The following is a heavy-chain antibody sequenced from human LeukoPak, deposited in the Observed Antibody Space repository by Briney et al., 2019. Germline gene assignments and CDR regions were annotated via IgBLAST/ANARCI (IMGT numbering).Heavy chain of an antibody. Sequence: QPGGSLGPSWAASGFTFSSSNVNWARQAPGKGRGGVSYISSSGSTIYYADSVKCRFTISRDNAKNSLYLQMNSLRDEDTAVYYCARGYSFGTLGVQHWGQGTLVTVSS. CDR3: ARGYSFGTLGVQH. CDR1: GFTFSSSN. CDR2: ISSSGSTI. J-gene: IGHJ1*01. V-gene: IGHV3-48*02. D-gene: IGHD5-18*01.